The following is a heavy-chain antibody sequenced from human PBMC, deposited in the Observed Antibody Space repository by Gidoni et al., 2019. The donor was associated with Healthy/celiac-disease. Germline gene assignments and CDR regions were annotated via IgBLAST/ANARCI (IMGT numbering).Heavy chain of an antibody. CDR1: GFTFSSYG. D-gene: IGHD2-2*01. CDR3: AREPAQLLGGRYFQH. CDR2: IWYDGSNK. J-gene: IGHJ1*01. Sequence: QVQLVESGGGVVQPGRSLRLSCAASGFTFSSYGMHWVRQAPGKGLEWVAVIWYDGSNKYYADSVKGRFTISRDNSKNTLYLQMNSLRAEDTAVYYCAREPAQLLGGRYFQHWGQGTLVTVSS. V-gene: IGHV3-33*01.